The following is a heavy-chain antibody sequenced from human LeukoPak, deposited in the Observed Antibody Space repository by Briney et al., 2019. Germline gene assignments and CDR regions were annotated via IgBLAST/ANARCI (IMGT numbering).Heavy chain of an antibody. CDR1: GSTFTDDY. J-gene: IGHJ4*02. CDR3: ARDPSEDIVAYFDY. CDR2: ISPTGDAT. D-gene: IGHD5-12*01. Sequence: ASVKVSCKASGSTFTDDYIHWVRQAPGQGLAWMGSISPTGDATHYAQKFQGRITMTRDTSITTAYVELSSLRSDDTAVYYCARDPSEDIVAYFDYWGQGTLVTVSS. V-gene: IGHV1-2*02.